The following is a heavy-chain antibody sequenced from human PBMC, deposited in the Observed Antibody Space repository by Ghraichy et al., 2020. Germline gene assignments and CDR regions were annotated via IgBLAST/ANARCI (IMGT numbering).Heavy chain of an antibody. V-gene: IGHV3-23*01. J-gene: IGHJ5*02. CDR1: GFTFSSYA. CDR3: AKQSDDIVVVQVDNWFDP. Sequence: GESLNISCAASGFTFSSYAMSWVRQAPGKGLEWVSAISGSGGSTYYADSVKGRFTISRDNSKNTLYLQMNSLRAEDTAVYYCAKQSDDIVVVQVDNWFDPWGQGTLVTVSS. CDR2: ISGSGGST. D-gene: IGHD2-2*01.